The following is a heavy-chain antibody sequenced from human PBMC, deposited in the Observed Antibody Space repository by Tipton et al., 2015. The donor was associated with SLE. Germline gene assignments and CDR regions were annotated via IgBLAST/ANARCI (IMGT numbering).Heavy chain of an antibody. CDR3: ARGDYYESRGSFGY. CDR1: GGSISTYY. V-gene: IGHV4-4*07. D-gene: IGHD3-22*01. CDR2: IYTTVSA. J-gene: IGHJ4*02. Sequence: TLSLTCTVSGGSISTYYWSWIRQPAGKGLEWIGRIYTTVSANYNPSLKSRVTMSLDTSKNQFSLRLSSVTAADTAVYYCARGDYYESRGSFGYWGQGALVTVSS.